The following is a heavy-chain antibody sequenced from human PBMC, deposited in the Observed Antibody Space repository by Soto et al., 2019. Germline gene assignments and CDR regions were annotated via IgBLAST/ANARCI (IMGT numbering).Heavy chain of an antibody. J-gene: IGHJ6*02. CDR3: ARTDIVVVVAASLRGYYGVQD. Sequence: PGGSLRLSCAASGFSFSSYGMHWVRQAPGKGLEWVAVIWYDGSNKYYADSVKGRFTISRDNSKNTLYLQMNSLRAEDTAVYYCARTDIVVVVAASLRGYYGVQDWGPGSTVTVSS. D-gene: IGHD2-15*01. CDR2: IWYDGSNK. CDR1: GFSFSSYG. V-gene: IGHV3-33*01.